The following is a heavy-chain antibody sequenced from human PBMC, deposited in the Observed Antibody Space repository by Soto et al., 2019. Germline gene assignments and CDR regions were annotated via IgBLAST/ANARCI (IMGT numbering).Heavy chain of an antibody. D-gene: IGHD4-17*01. CDR1: GFTFSSYW. Sequence: GGSLRLSCAASGFTFSSYWMHWVRQAPGKGLVWVSRINSDGSSTSYADSVKGRFTISRDNAKNTLYLQINSLRAEDTAVYYCARDPPRYDYGDYPFDYWGQGTLVTVSS. CDR3: ARDPPRYDYGDYPFDY. V-gene: IGHV3-74*01. J-gene: IGHJ4*02. CDR2: INSDGSST.